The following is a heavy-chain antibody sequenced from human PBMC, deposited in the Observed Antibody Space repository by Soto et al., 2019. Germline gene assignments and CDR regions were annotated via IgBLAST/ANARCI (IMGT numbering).Heavy chain of an antibody. J-gene: IGHJ4*02. CDR3: ARDLNVYDSSQH. V-gene: IGHV1-69*13. D-gene: IGHD3-22*01. Sequence: SVKVSCKASGGTVSSYAISWVRQAPGQGLEWMGGIIPIFGTANYAQKFQGRVTITADESTSTAYMELSSLRSEDTAVYYCARDLNVYDSSQHWGQGTLVTVSS. CDR2: IIPIFGTA. CDR1: GGTVSSYA.